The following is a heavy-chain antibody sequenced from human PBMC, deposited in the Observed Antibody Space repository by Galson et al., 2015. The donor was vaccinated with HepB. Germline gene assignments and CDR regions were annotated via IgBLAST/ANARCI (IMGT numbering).Heavy chain of an antibody. V-gene: IGHV1-18*01. Sequence: SVKVSCKASGYTFTSFGISWVRQAPGQGLEWMGWISAYNGNTNYAQKLQGRVTMTTDTSTSTAYMELRSLRSDDTAVYYCARDLVTTMIVVPPDAFDIWGQGTMVTVSS. D-gene: IGHD3-22*01. CDR3: ARDLVTTMIVVPPDAFDI. J-gene: IGHJ3*02. CDR2: ISAYNGNT. CDR1: GYTFTSFG.